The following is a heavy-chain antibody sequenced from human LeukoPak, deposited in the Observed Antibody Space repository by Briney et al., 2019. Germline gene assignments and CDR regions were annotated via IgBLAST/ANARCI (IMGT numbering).Heavy chain of an antibody. CDR1: GFSFSSYA. V-gene: IGHV3-23*01. CDR2: VTGGGGDT. J-gene: IGHJ4*02. Sequence: PGESLRLSCAASGFSFSSYAMSWVRQAPGKRLEWVSVVTGGGGDTYYADSVKGRFTISRDNSKNMLYLQMNSLRAEDAAVYYCAKAPLRSCSGAICYPFDYWGQGTLVTVSS. CDR3: AKAPLRSCSGAICYPFDY. D-gene: IGHD2-15*01.